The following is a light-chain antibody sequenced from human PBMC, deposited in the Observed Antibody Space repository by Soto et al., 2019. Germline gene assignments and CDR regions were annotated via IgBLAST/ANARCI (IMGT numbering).Light chain of an antibody. CDR3: KKYDSAPLT. CDR2: AAS. J-gene: IGKJ4*01. CDR1: QGIGNY. Sequence: DIQMTQSPSSLSTSVGDRITITCRASQGIGNYLAWYQQKTGKVPNLLIYAASTLQSGVPSRFSGSGSGTDFTLTISSLQPEDVATYYCKKYDSAPLTFGGGTKVDIK. V-gene: IGKV1-27*01.